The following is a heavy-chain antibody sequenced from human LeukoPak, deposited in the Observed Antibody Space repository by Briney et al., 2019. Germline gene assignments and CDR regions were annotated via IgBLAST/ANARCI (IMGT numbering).Heavy chain of an antibody. J-gene: IGHJ4*02. D-gene: IGHD4-23*01. CDR1: GYTLTGHY. CDR2: INPTSGDT. V-gene: IGHV1-2*02. CDR3: ARDQNGGTPPDY. Sequence: ASVKVSCKASGYTLTGHYMHWVRQAPGQGLEWVGWINPTSGDTKYAQKFQGRVTMTRDTSISTAYMELSRLRSDDTAVYYCARDQNGGTPPDYWGQGTLVTVSS.